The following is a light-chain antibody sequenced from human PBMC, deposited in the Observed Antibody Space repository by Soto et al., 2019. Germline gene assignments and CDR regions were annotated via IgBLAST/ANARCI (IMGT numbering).Light chain of an antibody. CDR1: QGISNY. CDR2: AAS. J-gene: IGKJ4*01. Sequence: DIQMTQSPSSLSASVGDRVTITCRASQGISNYLAWYQQKPGKVPKLLIYAASTLQSGVPPRFSSSGSGTDFTLTISSLQPEDVATYYCQQYNSALSLTFGGGTKVEIK. CDR3: QQYNSALSLT. V-gene: IGKV1-27*01.